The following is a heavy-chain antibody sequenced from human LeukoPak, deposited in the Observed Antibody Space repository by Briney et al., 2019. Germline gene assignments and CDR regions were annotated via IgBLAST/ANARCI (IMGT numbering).Heavy chain of an antibody. V-gene: IGHV3-23*01. Sequence: GGSLRLSCAASGFTFSSYAMSWVRQAPGKGLEWVSAISGSGGSIYYADSVKGRFTISRDNSKNTLYLQMNSLRAEDTAVYYCAKGKWQWLVFDYWGQGTLVTVSS. CDR1: GFTFSSYA. D-gene: IGHD6-19*01. CDR3: AKGKWQWLVFDY. J-gene: IGHJ4*02. CDR2: ISGSGGSI.